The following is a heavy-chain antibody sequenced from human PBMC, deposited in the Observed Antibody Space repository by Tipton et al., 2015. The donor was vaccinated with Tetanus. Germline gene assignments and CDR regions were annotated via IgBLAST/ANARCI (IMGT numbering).Heavy chain of an antibody. D-gene: IGHD3-10*01. CDR2: ISYTGTT. J-gene: IGHJ4*02. CDR1: GGSITNGGYY. V-gene: IGHV4-31*03. CDR3: ARADYNLSRKGPFDS. Sequence: LSLTCTVSGGSITNGGYYWSWIRQHPGKGLDWIGYISYTGTTHYNPSLKSRVTISLDRSKNQFSLKLTSVTAADTAVYYCARADYNLSRKGPFDSWGQGTLVLVSS.